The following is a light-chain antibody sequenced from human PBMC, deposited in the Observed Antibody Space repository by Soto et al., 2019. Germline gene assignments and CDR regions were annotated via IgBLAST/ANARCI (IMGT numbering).Light chain of an antibody. CDR1: QSLTNSF. J-gene: IGKJ1*01. CDR3: QQYGSSPWT. Sequence: DIVLTQSPGTLSLSPGDRSTLXXRASQSLTNSFIAWYQQKPGQAPRVXIYGASSRATGIPDRFSGSGAGTDFTLTISRLEPEDFAVYYCQQYGSSPWTFGQGTKVDIK. V-gene: IGKV3-20*01. CDR2: GAS.